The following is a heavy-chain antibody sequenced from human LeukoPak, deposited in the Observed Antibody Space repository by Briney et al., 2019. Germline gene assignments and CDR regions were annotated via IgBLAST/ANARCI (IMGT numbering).Heavy chain of an antibody. D-gene: IGHD3/OR15-3a*01. J-gene: IGHJ4*02. CDR2: ISSSGSTI. CDR1: GFTFSDYY. Sequence: GGSLRLSCAASGFTFSDYYMSWIRQAPGKGLEWVSYISSSGSTIYYADSVKGRFTTSRDNAKNSLYLQMNSLRAEDTAVYYCARLVYDFWSGYYREYYFDYWGQGTLVTVSS. CDR3: ARLVYDFWSGYYREYYFDY. V-gene: IGHV3-11*01.